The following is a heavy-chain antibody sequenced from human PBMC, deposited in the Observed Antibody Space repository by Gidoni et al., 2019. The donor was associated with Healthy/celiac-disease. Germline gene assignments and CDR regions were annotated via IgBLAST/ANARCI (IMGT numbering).Heavy chain of an antibody. V-gene: IGHV3-23*01. Sequence: VPLLESGGGLVQPGGSLRLSCAASGFTFSSYAMSWVRQAPGKGLEWVSAISGSGGSTYYADSVKGRFTISRDNSKNTLYLQMNSLRAEDTAVYYCAKDRERGYSYGYPFDYWGQGTLVTVSS. CDR2: ISGSGGST. CDR1: GFTFSSYA. CDR3: AKDRERGYSYGYPFDY. J-gene: IGHJ4*02. D-gene: IGHD5-18*01.